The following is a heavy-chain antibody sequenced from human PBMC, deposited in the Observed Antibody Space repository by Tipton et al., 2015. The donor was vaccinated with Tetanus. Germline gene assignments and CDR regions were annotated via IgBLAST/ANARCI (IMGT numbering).Heavy chain of an antibody. CDR1: GDSITRNEYY. Sequence: TLSLTCTVSGDSITRNEYYWHWIRQPPGKGLEWIGCIYDNGGTYYNPSLKSRATISVGRSKNHFSLKLTSVTAADTAVYFCARGGTLLLGVVLPDRFYFWAQGPVVP. J-gene: IGHJ4*02. CDR3: ARGGTLLLGVVLPDRFYF. CDR2: IYDNGGT. V-gene: IGHV4-30-2*01. D-gene: IGHD3-16*02.